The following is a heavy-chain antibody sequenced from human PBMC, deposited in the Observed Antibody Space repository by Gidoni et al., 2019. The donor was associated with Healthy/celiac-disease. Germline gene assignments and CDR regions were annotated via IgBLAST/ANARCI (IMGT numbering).Heavy chain of an antibody. CDR1: GFTFSNYL. J-gene: IGHJ6*03. CDR3: AREWEVPHYYYYYMDV. V-gene: IGHV3-7*03. CDR2: INQDGSEK. Sequence: EVQLVESGGALVQPGGSLRLSCAASGFTFSNYLMSWVRQAPGKGLEWVANINQDGSEKYYVDSVKGRFTISRDNAKNSLYLQMNSLRAEDTAVYYCAREWEVPHYYYYYMDVWGKGTTVTVSS. D-gene: IGHD1-26*01.